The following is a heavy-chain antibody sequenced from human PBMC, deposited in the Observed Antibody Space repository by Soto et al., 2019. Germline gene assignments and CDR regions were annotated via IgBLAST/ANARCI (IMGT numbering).Heavy chain of an antibody. V-gene: IGHV3-48*02. D-gene: IGHD3-10*01. J-gene: IGHJ4*02. CDR1: GFTFSSEN. Sequence: EVQLVESGGGLVQPGGSLSLSCAASGFTFSSENMNWVRQAPGKGLEWVSYISSSSSTIYYADSVKGRFTISRDNAKNSRYLQMNRLRDEDTAVYYCARGRAPGDGYWGQGTLVTVSS. CDR3: ARGRAPGDGY. CDR2: ISSSSSTI.